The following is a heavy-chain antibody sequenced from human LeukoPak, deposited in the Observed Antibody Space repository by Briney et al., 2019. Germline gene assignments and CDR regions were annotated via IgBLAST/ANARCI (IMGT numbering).Heavy chain of an antibody. CDR3: ARAKVRGVIIKSFDY. V-gene: IGHV3-23*01. J-gene: IGHJ4*02. Sequence: GGSLRLSCAASGFTFSSYAMSWVRQASGKGLEWVSAISGSGGSTYYADSVKGRFTISNDNSKNPLYLQMNSLRAEDTAVYYCARAKVRGVIIKSFDYWGQGTLVTVSS. D-gene: IGHD3-10*01. CDR2: ISGSGGST. CDR1: GFTFSSYA.